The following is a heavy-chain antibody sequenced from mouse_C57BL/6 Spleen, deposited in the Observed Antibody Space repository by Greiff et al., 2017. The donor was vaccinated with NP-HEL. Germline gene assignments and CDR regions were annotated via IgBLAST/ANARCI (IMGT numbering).Heavy chain of an antibody. D-gene: IGHD2-3*01. CDR3: ARDHDGYFFDY. V-gene: IGHV5-4*01. CDR2: ISDGGSYT. Sequence: DVKLVESGGGLVKPGGSLKLSCAASGFTFSSYAMSWVRQTPEKRLEWVATISDGGSYTYYPDNVKGRFTISRDNAKNNLYLQMSHLKSEDTAMYYCARDHDGYFFDYWGQGTTLTVSS. CDR1: GFTFSSYA. J-gene: IGHJ2*01.